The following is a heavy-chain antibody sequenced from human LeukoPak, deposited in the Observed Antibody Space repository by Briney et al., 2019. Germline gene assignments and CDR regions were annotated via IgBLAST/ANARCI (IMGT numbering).Heavy chain of an antibody. V-gene: IGHV4-39*07. J-gene: IGHJ4*02. CDR1: GGSISSSSYY. D-gene: IGHD3-10*01. Sequence: PSETLSLTCTVSGGSISSSSYYWGWIRQPPGKGLEWIGSIYYSGSTYYNPSLKSRVTISVDTSKNQFSLKLSSVTAADTAVYYCARHGKVDNYYGSGSRVFDYWGQGTLVTVSS. CDR3: ARHGKVDNYYGSGSRVFDY. CDR2: IYYSGST.